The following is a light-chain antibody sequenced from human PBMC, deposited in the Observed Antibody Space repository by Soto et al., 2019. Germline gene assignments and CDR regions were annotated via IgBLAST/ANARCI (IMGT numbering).Light chain of an antibody. CDR2: AAS. V-gene: IGKV1-39*01. Sequence: DLQMTQSPSSLSASVGDRVTITCRASQSISSYLNWYQQKPGKAPKLLIYAASSLQSGVPSRFSGSGSATDFTLAISSLQPEDFATYYCQQSYSTPPFGQGTKLEIK. CDR1: QSISSY. J-gene: IGKJ2*01. CDR3: QQSYSTPP.